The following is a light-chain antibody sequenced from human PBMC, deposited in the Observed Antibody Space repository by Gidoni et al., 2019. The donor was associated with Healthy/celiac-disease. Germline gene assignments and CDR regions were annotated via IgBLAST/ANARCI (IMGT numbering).Light chain of an antibody. J-gene: IGLJ3*02. V-gene: IGLV2-23*02. CDR2: EVS. CDR1: SSDVGSYNL. CDR3: CSYAGRV. Sequence: QSSLTTPASVSGSPGQSIPISCTGTSSDVGSYNLVSWYQQNPGKAPNLMIYEVSKRPSGVSNRFSGSKSGNAASLTISGLQAEDEADYYCCSYAGRVFGGGTKLTGL.